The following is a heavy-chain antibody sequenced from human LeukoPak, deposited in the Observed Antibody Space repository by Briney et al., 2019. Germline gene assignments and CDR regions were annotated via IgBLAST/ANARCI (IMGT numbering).Heavy chain of an antibody. CDR2: IREDGSEK. Sequence: ESGGSLRLSCAASGFTFFSSWMTWVRQAPGKGLEWVASIREDGSEKTSVDSVKGRFTISRDNAKNSVYLQMDSLRGEDTAVYYCARGPTNGQAFDYWGQGTLVSVSS. CDR1: GFTFFSSW. J-gene: IGHJ4*02. D-gene: IGHD2-8*01. V-gene: IGHV3-7*01. CDR3: ARGPTNGQAFDY.